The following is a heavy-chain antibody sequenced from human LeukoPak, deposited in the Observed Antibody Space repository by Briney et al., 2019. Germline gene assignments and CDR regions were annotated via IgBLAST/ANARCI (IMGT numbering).Heavy chain of an antibody. V-gene: IGHV4-61*02. D-gene: IGHD4-17*01. J-gene: IGHJ4*02. CDR1: GGSISSGSYF. CDR3: ARSELTVTTYLDY. CDR2: IYTSGST. Sequence: NPSETLSLTCTVSGGSISSGSYFWRWIRQPAGKGLEWIGRIYTSGSTNYNPSLKSRVTISIDTSKNQFSLRLSSVTAADTAMYYCARSELTVTTYLDYWGQGTLVTVSS.